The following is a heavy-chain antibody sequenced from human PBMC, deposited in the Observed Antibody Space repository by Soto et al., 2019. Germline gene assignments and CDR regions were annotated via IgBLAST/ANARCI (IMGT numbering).Heavy chain of an antibody. CDR1: GYSFTSYW. D-gene: IGHD3-22*01. CDR3: ARQTERSLAQNYYDGSGYYWPYDAFDI. J-gene: IGHJ3*02. Sequence: GESLKISCKGSGYSFTSYWIGWVRQMPGKGLEWMGIIYPGDSDTRYSPSFQGQVTISADKSISTAYLQWSSLKASDTATYYCARQTERSLAQNYYDGSGYYWPYDAFDIWGQGTMVTVSS. V-gene: IGHV5-51*01. CDR2: IYPGDSDT.